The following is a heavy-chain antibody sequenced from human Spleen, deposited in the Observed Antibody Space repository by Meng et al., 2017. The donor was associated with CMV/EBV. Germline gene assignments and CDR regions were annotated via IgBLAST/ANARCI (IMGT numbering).Heavy chain of an antibody. CDR1: GGSVSSGDYS. Sequence: QVQLPESGPGRVKPSQTLSLTCTVSGGSVSSGDYSWIWIRQPPGKGLEWIGYIYYSGSTYYTPSLKSRVTISVDTSKNQFSLKLSSVTAADAAVYYCASQRWGIGWFDPWGQGTLVTVSS. J-gene: IGHJ5*02. D-gene: IGHD3-16*01. CDR3: ASQRWGIGWFDP. CDR2: IYYSGST. V-gene: IGHV4-30-4*08.